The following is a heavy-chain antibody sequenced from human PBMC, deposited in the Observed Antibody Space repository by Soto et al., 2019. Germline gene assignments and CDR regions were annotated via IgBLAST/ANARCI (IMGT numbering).Heavy chain of an antibody. CDR1: GYSIASYW. CDR2: IYPGDSET. CDR3: ERRRAGNPDDWFDP. Sequence: GESLKISCKGSGYSIASYWIVWVRQMPGKGLEWMGIIYPGDSETKYSPSFQGQVTISADKSINTAYLQWISLKASDTAMYYCERRRAGNPDDWFDPWGQGTLVPVSS. J-gene: IGHJ5*02. D-gene: IGHD6-13*01. V-gene: IGHV5-51*01.